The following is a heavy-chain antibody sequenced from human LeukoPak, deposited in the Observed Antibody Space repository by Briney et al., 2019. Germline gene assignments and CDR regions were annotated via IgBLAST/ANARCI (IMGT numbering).Heavy chain of an antibody. D-gene: IGHD3-16*01. CDR3: ARDVEGGTFDI. CDR1: GFTFSRFW. V-gene: IGHV3-7*05. J-gene: IGHJ3*02. Sequence: GGSLRLSCAASGFTFSRFWMNWVRQAPGRGLEWVANIDQGGGRNNYVDSVKGRFTISRDNAKNSLFLEMSSLRADDTAVYFCARDVEGGTFDIWGQGTTVTVSS. CDR2: IDQGGGRN.